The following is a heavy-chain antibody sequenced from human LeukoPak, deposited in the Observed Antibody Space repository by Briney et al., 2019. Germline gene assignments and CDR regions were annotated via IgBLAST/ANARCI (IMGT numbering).Heavy chain of an antibody. CDR2: ISSSSSYI. Sequence: GSLRLSCAASGFTFSSYSMNWVRQAPGKGLEWVSSISSSSSYIYYADSVKGRFTISRDNAKNSLYLQMNSLRAEDTAVYYCARGVGVLRFLEWLSSYWGQGTLVTVSS. CDR3: ARGVGVLRFLEWLSSY. D-gene: IGHD3-3*01. J-gene: IGHJ4*02. CDR1: GFTFSSYS. V-gene: IGHV3-21*01.